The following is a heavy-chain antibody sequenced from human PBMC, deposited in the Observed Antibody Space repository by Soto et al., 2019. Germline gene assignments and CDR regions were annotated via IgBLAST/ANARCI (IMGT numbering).Heavy chain of an antibody. V-gene: IGHV5-51*01. Sequence: PGESLKISCKRSGYSFTSYWIGWVRQMPGKGLEWMGIIYPGDSDTRYSPSFQGQVTISADKSISTAYLQWSSLKASDTAMYYCAREYSGYGTREEFDYCGQGPLLTVSS. CDR1: GYSFTSYW. CDR3: AREYSGYGTREEFDY. J-gene: IGHJ4*02. D-gene: IGHD5-12*01. CDR2: IYPGDSDT.